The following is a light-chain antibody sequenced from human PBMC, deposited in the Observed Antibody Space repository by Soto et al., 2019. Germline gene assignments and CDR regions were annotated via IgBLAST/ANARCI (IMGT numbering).Light chain of an antibody. J-gene: IGKJ2*01. CDR2: GAS. V-gene: IGKV3-20*01. Sequence: EIVLTQSPGTLSLSPGERATLSCRASQSFDSGYLAWYQQRPSQAPRLLIYGASSRATDIPDRFSGSGSGTDFTLTISRLEPEDFAVYYCQQYGSSPPYTFGQGTKLEI. CDR1: QSFDSGY. CDR3: QQYGSSPPYT.